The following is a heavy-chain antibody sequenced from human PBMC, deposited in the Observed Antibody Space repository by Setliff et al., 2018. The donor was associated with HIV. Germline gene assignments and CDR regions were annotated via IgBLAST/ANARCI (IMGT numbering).Heavy chain of an antibody. Sequence: LSLTCTVSGGSISSGSYYWSWIRQPAGKGLEWIGQIHTSGSTNYNPSLESRVIILVDTSKNQFSLKLTSVNAADTAVYYCARGSFIGDYYYFDYWGQGTLVTVSS. CDR3: ARGSFIGDYYYFDY. CDR2: IHTSGST. D-gene: IGHD3-10*01. V-gene: IGHV4-61*09. J-gene: IGHJ4*02. CDR1: GGSISSGSYY.